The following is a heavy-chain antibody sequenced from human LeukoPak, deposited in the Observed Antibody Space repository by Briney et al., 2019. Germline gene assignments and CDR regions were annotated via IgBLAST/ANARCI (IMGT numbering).Heavy chain of an antibody. CDR2: IIPMVGSG. CDR3: ARDVAKVVYYDSYGYYLGD. J-gene: IGHJ4*02. Sequence: ASVKVSCKTSGGSFSNYAINWVRQAPGQGLEWLGGIIPMVGSGSHAQKFKGRVTITADESTNTVYMELSSLKSEDTAVYYCARDVAKVVYYDSYGYYLGDWGQGTLLSVSS. D-gene: IGHD3-22*01. V-gene: IGHV1-69*13. CDR1: GGSFSNYA.